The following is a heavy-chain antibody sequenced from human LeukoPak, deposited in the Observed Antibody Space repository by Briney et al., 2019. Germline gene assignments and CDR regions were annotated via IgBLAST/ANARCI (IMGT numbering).Heavy chain of an antibody. D-gene: IGHD2-2*01. CDR1: GFTFSSYS. CDR2: IGISSGNT. J-gene: IGHJ4*02. CDR3: ARDTKYAFDN. Sequence: GGSLRLSCAASGFTFSSYSMNWVRQAPGKGLEWISYIGISSGNTKYAVSVKGRFTISGDKAKNSVYLQMNSLRVEDTAVYYCARDTKYAFDNWGQGTLVTVSS. V-gene: IGHV3-48*01.